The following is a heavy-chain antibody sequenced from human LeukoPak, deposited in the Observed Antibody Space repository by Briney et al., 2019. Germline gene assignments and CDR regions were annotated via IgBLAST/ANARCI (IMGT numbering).Heavy chain of an antibody. CDR3: ARGAGTPSSTSYNWFDP. V-gene: IGHV1-2*02. Sequence: ASVKVSCKASGYTFTGYYMHWVRQAPGQGLEWMGCINPDSGGTNYAQKFQDRVTMTRDTSITTAYMELSRLISDDTAVYYCARGAGTPSSTSYNWFDPWGQGTLVTVSS. CDR1: GYTFTGYY. CDR2: INPDSGGT. D-gene: IGHD2-2*01. J-gene: IGHJ5*02.